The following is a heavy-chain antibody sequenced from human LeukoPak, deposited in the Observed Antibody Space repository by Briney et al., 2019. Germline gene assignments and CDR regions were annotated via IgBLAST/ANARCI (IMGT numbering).Heavy chain of an antibody. CDR1: GFTFSNYA. Sequence: PGGSLRLSCAASGFTFSNYAMSWVRQAPGKGLEWVSGISGSGDSTYYADSVKGRFTISRDNSKNTLFLQMKSLRAEDTAVYYCAREASMVNGNDAFDIWGQGTMVTVSS. V-gene: IGHV3-23*01. CDR2: ISGSGDST. CDR3: AREASMVNGNDAFDI. D-gene: IGHD2-8*01. J-gene: IGHJ3*02.